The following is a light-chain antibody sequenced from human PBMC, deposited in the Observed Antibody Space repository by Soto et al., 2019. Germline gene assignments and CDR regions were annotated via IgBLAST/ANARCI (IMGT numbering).Light chain of an antibody. V-gene: IGKV3-20*01. CDR2: GAS. CDR3: QQYSDSPLT. Sequence: EIVLTQSPGTLSLSPGERATLSCRASQTVRTNYLAWFQHKPGQAPRLPIYGASSRATGIPDRFSGSGSGTAFTLTINSLEPEDFPVYFCQQYSDSPLTFGGGTKVEIK. CDR1: QTVRTNY. J-gene: IGKJ4*01.